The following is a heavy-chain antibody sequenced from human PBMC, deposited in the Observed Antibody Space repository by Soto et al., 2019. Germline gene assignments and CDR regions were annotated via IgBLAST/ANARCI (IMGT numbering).Heavy chain of an antibody. CDR2: INMDGSST. D-gene: IGHD4-4*01. Sequence: PGGSLRLSCAASGFTFSSDWMHWVRQAAGKGPVWVSRINMDGSSTNYADSVKGRFTIARDNAKNTLYLQMNSLRADDTAVYYCARGPRGLYGNDYWGQGALVTVSS. CDR3: ARGPRGLYGNDY. V-gene: IGHV3-74*01. J-gene: IGHJ4*02. CDR1: GFTFSSDW.